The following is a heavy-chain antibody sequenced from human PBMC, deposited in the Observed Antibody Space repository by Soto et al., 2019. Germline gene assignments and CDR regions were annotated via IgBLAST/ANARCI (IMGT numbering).Heavy chain of an antibody. Sequence: SVKVSCKASGYTFTSSAVQWVRQARGQRLEWIGWIVVGSGNTNYAQKFQERVTITRDMSTSTAYMELSSLRSEDTAVYYCAAVPRGYSYGHDAFDIWGQGTMVTVSS. CDR1: GYTFTSSA. CDR3: AAVPRGYSYGHDAFDI. V-gene: IGHV1-58*01. CDR2: IVVGSGNT. D-gene: IGHD5-18*01. J-gene: IGHJ3*02.